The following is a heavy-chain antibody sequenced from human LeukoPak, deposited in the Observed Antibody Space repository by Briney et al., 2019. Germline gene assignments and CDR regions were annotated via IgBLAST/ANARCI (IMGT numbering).Heavy chain of an antibody. CDR1: GGSISCYY. D-gene: IGHD6-19*01. CDR2: IYYSGST. Sequence: SETLSLTCTVSGGSISCYYWSWLRQPPGKGLEWIRYIYYSGSTNYNPSLKSRVTISVDTSKNQFSLKLISVSAADPPLYYCARGGGWYVVDYWGQGTLVTVSS. J-gene: IGHJ4*02. CDR3: ARGGGWYVVDY. V-gene: IGHV4-59*01.